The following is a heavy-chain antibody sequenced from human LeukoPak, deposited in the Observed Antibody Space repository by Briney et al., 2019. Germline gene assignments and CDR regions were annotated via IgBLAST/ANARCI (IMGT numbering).Heavy chain of an antibody. V-gene: IGHV4-59*08. J-gene: IGHJ6*02. CDR3: ARLRYFEGDYYYGMDV. CDR1: GGSISSYY. CDR2: IYYSGST. Sequence: PSETLSLTCTVSGGSISSYYWSWIRQPPGKGLEWIGYIYYSGSTNYNPSLKSRVTISVDTSKNQFSLKLSSVTAADTAVYYCARLRYFEGDYYYGMDVWAKGPRSPSP. D-gene: IGHD3-9*01.